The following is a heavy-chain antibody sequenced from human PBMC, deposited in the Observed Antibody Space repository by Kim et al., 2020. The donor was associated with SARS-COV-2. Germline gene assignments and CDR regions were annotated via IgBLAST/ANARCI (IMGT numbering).Heavy chain of an antibody. J-gene: IGHJ6*02. V-gene: IGHV3-33*05. Sequence: GGSLRLSCAASGFTFSSYGMHWVRQAPGKGLEWVAVISYDGSNKYYADSVKGRFTISRDNSKNTLYLQMNSLRAEDTAVYYCARMGFGENKYYYYGMDVWGQGTTVTVSS. D-gene: IGHD3-10*01. CDR2: ISYDGSNK. CDR3: ARMGFGENKYYYYGMDV. CDR1: GFTFSSYG.